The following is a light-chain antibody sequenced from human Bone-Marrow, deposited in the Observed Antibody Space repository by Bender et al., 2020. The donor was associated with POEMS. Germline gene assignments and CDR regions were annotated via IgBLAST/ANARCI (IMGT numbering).Light chain of an antibody. V-gene: IGLV3-21*02. CDR3: QVWDSSRDHFVV. CDR2: DDA. Sequence: SYVLTQPPSVSMAPGQTATITCGGNNIGRKTVHWYQQKTGQAPVLVVFDDANRPSGIPERFSGSNSGNTATLTISRVEAGDKADYYCQVWDSSRDHFVVFGGGTKLTVL. CDR1: NIGRKT. J-gene: IGLJ2*01.